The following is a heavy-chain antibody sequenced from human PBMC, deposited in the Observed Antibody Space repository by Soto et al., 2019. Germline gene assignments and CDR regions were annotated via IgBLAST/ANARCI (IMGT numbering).Heavy chain of an antibody. J-gene: IGHJ4*02. V-gene: IGHV4-30-4*01. CDR1: GASISSGDYY. Sequence: QVQLQESGPGLVKPSQTLSLTCTVSGASISSGDYYWTWIRQPPGKGLEWIGSIYYSGSTYYNPSLKSRVTISVDTSNNQFSLKLSSVTAADTAVYYCARAIYDSSTYYLDYWGQGTLVTVSS. CDR2: IYYSGST. CDR3: ARAIYDSSTYYLDY. D-gene: IGHD3-22*01.